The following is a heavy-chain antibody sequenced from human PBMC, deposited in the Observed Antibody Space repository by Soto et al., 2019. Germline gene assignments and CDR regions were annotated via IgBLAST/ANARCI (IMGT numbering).Heavy chain of an antibody. V-gene: IGHV1-3*01. CDR3: ARGGGGYVGFDP. CDR1: GYTFTSYA. J-gene: IGHJ5*02. Sequence: ASVKVSCKASGYTFTSYAMHWVRQAPGQRLEWMGWINAGNGNTKYSQKFQGRVTITRDTSASTAYMELSSLRSEDTAVYYCARGGGGYVGFDPWGQGTLVTVSS. CDR2: INAGNGNT. D-gene: IGHD6-19*01.